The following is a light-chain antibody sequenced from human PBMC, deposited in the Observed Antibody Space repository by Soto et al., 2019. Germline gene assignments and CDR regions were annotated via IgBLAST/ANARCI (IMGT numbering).Light chain of an antibody. V-gene: IGKV3-20*01. J-gene: IGKJ1*01. CDR3: QQYGSSPSWT. Sequence: EIVLTQSPGTLSLSPGERATLSCRASQSVSSNYLAWYQQKPGQAPRLLIYGASSRATVIPDRFSGSGSGTDFTLTISRLEPEDFAVYYCQQYGSSPSWTFGQGTKVEIK. CDR2: GAS. CDR1: QSVSSNY.